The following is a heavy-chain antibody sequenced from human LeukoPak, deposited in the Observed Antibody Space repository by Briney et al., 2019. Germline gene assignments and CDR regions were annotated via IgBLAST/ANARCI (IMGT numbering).Heavy chain of an antibody. Sequence: ASVKVSCKASGYTFTSYGISWVRQAPGQGLEWMGWISAYNGSTNYAQKPQGRVTMTTDTSTSTAYMELRSLRSDDTAVYYCAREGADDSSSWYKVFDYWGQGTLVTVSS. J-gene: IGHJ4*02. CDR1: GYTFTSYG. CDR3: AREGADDSSSWYKVFDY. CDR2: ISAYNGST. V-gene: IGHV1-18*01. D-gene: IGHD6-13*01.